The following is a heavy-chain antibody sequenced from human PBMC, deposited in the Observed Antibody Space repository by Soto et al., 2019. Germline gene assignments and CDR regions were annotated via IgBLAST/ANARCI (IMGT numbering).Heavy chain of an antibody. Sequence: QVQLVESGGGVVQPGRSLRLTCAASGFTFSSNGRHWVRQAPGKGLEWVALVAYDGSKTYYGDSVRGRFTISRDNSENTLYLQMNSLRAEDTAVYYCARWVGGSGYDNSGKYDSWGQGTLVTVSS. J-gene: IGHJ5*01. CDR1: GFTFSSNG. V-gene: IGHV3-30*03. CDR2: VAYDGSKT. CDR3: ARWVGGSGYDNSGKYDS. D-gene: IGHD3-22*01.